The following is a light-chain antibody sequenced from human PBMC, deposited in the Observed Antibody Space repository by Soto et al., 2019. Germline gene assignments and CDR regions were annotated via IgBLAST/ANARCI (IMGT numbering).Light chain of an antibody. Sequence: QSALTQPASVSGSPGQAITISCTGTSSDIGAYNFVSWYQQHPGKAPKLMLYDVNIRPSGVSNRFSGSKSGNTASLTISGRQAEDEADYYCTSGTTSTTSIFGGGTKLTVL. CDR1: SSDIGAYNF. CDR2: DVN. CDR3: TSGTTSTTSI. J-gene: IGLJ2*01. V-gene: IGLV2-14*03.